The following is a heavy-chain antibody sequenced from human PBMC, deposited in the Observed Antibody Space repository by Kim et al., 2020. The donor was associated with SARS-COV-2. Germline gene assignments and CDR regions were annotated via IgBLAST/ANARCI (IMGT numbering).Heavy chain of an antibody. J-gene: IGHJ4*02. CDR2: ISGSGGST. CDR3: AKDQGLRYFDWSSDFDY. Sequence: GGSLRLSCAASGFTFSSYAMSWVRQAPGKGLEWVSAISGSGGSTYYADSVKGRFTISRDNSKNTLYLQMNSLRAEDTAVYYCAKDQGLRYFDWSSDFDYWGQGTLVTVSS. CDR1: GFTFSSYA. D-gene: IGHD3-9*01. V-gene: IGHV3-23*01.